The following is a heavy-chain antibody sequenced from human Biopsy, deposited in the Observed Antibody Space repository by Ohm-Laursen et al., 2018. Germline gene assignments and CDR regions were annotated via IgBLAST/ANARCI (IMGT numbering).Heavy chain of an antibody. CDR3: ARGRRHCSGTCSRWYFDL. CDR1: GYTFTAFS. D-gene: IGHD2-2*01. J-gene: IGHJ2*01. Sequence: ASVKVSCKPSGYTFTAFSVHWLRQAPGQGLERMGWINPKSGDTDYPQNFQGRVSMTRDTSTSTAYMDLSRLRSDDTAVYYCARGRRHCSGTCSRWYFDLWGRGTLVTVSS. V-gene: IGHV1-2*02. CDR2: INPKSGDT.